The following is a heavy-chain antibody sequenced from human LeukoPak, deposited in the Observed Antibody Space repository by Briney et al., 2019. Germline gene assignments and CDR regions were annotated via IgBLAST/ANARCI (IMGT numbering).Heavy chain of an antibody. D-gene: IGHD1-14*01. J-gene: IGHJ4*02. CDR3: ARSNQADDY. CDR2: INPGGSSI. CDR1: GFTLRSYW. Sequence: GGPVGLSCAASGFTLRSYWVHGLRDAPGKGLVGVARINPGGSSITYADSVKGRFTISRDNAKNTLYLQMDSLRAEDTGVYYCARSNQADDYWGQGTLVTVSS. V-gene: IGHV3-74*01.